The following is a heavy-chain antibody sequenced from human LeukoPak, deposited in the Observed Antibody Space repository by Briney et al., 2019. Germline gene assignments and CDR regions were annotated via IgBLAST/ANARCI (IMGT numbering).Heavy chain of an antibody. Sequence: VGSLRLSCAASGFTFSNYAMSWVRQAPGKGLEWVSSISGSGGSTHYADSVKGRFTISRDNFTNTLYLQMNSLRAEDTAVYYCAKAGPSGSTLMDVWGQGTTVSVSS. CDR1: GFTFSNYA. CDR2: ISGSGGST. J-gene: IGHJ6*02. CDR3: AKAGPSGSTLMDV. D-gene: IGHD3-10*01. V-gene: IGHV3-23*01.